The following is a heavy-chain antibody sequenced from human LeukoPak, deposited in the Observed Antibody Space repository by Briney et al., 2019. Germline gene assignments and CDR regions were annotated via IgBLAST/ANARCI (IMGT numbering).Heavy chain of an antibody. V-gene: IGHV3-7*03. CDR1: GFTFSSYW. J-gene: IGHJ4*02. D-gene: IGHD3-10*01. CDR3: AKDRGFGELLQGDFDY. Sequence: PGGSLRLSCAAPGFTFSSYWMSWVRQAPGKGLEWVANIKQDGSEEYYVDSVKGRFTISRDNAKNLLNLQMNSLRAEDTALYYCAKDRGFGELLQGDFDYWGQGTLVTVSS. CDR2: IKQDGSEE.